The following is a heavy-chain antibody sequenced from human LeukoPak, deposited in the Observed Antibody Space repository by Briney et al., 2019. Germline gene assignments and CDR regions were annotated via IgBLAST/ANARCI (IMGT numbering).Heavy chain of an antibody. V-gene: IGHV3-30*18. D-gene: IGHD1-26*01. Sequence: PGRSLRLSCAASGFTFSSYGMHWVRQAPGKGLEWVAVISYDGSNEYYADSVKGRFTISRDNSKNTLYLQMNSLRAEDTAVYYCAKGRRFGHSGSSFDYWGQGTLVTVSS. CDR3: AKGRRFGHSGSSFDY. J-gene: IGHJ4*02. CDR2: ISYDGSNE. CDR1: GFTFSSYG.